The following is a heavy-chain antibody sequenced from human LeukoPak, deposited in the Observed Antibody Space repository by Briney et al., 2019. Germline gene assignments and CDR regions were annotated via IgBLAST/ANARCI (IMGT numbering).Heavy chain of an antibody. CDR1: GFTFDDYA. V-gene: IGHV3-43D*03. CDR3: AKSKREATTSRANLDY. D-gene: IGHD4-11*01. J-gene: IGHJ4*02. CDR2: ISWDGGST. Sequence: PGGSLKLSCAASGFTFDDYAMHWVRQAPGKGLEWVSLISWDGGSTYYADSVKGRFTISRDNSKNSLYLQMNSLRAEDTAVYYCAKSKREATTSRANLDYWGQGTRVTVSS.